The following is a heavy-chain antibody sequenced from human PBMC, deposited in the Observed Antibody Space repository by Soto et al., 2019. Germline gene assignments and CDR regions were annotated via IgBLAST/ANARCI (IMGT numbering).Heavy chain of an antibody. CDR2: IITLFGTA. CDR1: GGTFSSHS. CDR3: AREVGYGNFSAALLD. V-gene: IGHV1-69*01. D-gene: IGHD4-17*01. Sequence: VQLMQSGAEVKQPGSSVKVSCKASGGTFSSHSINWVRQAPGQGLEWMGGIITLFGTANYAQNFQGRVTITADQSTSTAYMEINSLRSDDTAVYYCAREVGYGNFSAALLDWGQGTLVTDSS. J-gene: IGHJ4*02.